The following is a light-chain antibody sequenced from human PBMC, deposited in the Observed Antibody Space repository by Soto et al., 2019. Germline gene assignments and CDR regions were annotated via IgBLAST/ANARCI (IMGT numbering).Light chain of an antibody. CDR3: QVWDSSLLHHV. CDR2: DDS. J-gene: IGLJ1*01. CDR1: NIGTKT. Sequence: SYELTQSPSVSVAPGQTAMITCGGDNIGTKTVHWFQQRPGQAPVLVVFDDSDRPSGIPERFSGSNSGTTATLTISRVEAGDEADYYCQVWDSSLLHHVLGTGTKVTVL. V-gene: IGLV3-21*02.